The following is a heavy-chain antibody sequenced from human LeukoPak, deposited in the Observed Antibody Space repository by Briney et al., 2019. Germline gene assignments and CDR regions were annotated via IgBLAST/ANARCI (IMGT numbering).Heavy chain of an antibody. CDR2: VSYDGSDK. D-gene: IGHD6-19*01. Sequence: PGGPLRLSCAASGITFSRYGMHWVRQAPGKGLEWVAVVSYDGSDKNYIESVKGRFIISRDNANNTLYLQMSSLRAEDSAVYYCARSQGEQWLAHFDYWGQGTLVTVSS. CDR1: GITFSRYG. J-gene: IGHJ4*02. V-gene: IGHV3-30*03. CDR3: ARSQGEQWLAHFDY.